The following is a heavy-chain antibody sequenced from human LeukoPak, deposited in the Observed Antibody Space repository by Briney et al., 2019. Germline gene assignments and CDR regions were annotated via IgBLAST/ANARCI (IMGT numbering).Heavy chain of an antibody. CDR3: ARGDIAPAGTGYYFDY. D-gene: IGHD6-13*01. CDR2: VIPLFETT. V-gene: IGHV1-69*13. CDR1: GGTFSNYA. J-gene: IGHJ4*02. Sequence: SVNVSCKASGGTFSNYAINWVRQAPGQGLEWMGGVIPLFETTNYAQKFQGRVTITADESTSTAYMELSSLTSDDAAVYYCARGDIAPAGTGYYFDYWGQATLVTVSS.